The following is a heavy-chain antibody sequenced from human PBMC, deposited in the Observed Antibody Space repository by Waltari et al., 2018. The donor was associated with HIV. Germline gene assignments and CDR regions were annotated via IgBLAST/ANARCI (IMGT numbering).Heavy chain of an antibody. D-gene: IGHD3-22*01. CDR1: GFTFTNYA. V-gene: IGHV3-23*04. CDR3: AKDDSTGSSGYYPFHY. CDR2: ISGSGGST. J-gene: IGHJ4*02. Sequence: EVQLVDSGGGLVQPGGSLRLSCAASGFTFTNYAMKWVRQAPGKGLELVSAISGSGGSTYYADSVKGRFTISRDNSKNTLYLQMNSLRAEDTALYYCAKDDSTGSSGYYPFHYWGQGTLITVSS.